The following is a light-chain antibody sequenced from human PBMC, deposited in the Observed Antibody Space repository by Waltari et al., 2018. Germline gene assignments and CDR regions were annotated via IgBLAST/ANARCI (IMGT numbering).Light chain of an antibody. CDR1: QSVSSN. J-gene: IGKJ4*01. CDR3: QQYNDWPPLT. CDR2: GAS. V-gene: IGKV3-15*01. Sequence: ETVMTQSPATLSVSPGERATLSCGASQSVSSNLAWYQQKPGQPPRLLIYGASTRATGIPARFSGSGSGTEFTLTISSLQSEDFAVYYCQQYNDWPPLTFGGGTKVEIK.